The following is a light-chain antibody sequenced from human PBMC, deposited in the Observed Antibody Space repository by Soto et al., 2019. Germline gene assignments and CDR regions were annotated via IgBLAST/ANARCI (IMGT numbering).Light chain of an antibody. V-gene: IGKV1-9*01. CDR2: AAS. J-gene: IGKJ3*01. CDR3: QQLNSSPFT. CDR1: QGISNY. Sequence: DIQLTQSPSFLSASVGDRVTITCRASQGISNYLAWYQQKPGKAPQLLIYAASTLQSGVPSRFSGSGSGTEFTLTICSLQPEDCATYCCQQLNSSPFTFGPGTKVDIK.